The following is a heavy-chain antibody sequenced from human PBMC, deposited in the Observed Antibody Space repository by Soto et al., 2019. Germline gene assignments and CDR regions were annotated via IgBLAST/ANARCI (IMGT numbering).Heavy chain of an antibody. CDR1: GYTCTNYW. CDR2: IYPGDSDT. J-gene: IGHJ6*02. Sequence: XESLKLSWQCSGYTCTNYWIGLVRQMPGKGLEWMGVIYPGDSDTKYSPSFQGQVTFSADKSINTAYLQWTSLKASDTAMYFCGRLTGLPHYYSTDVWGQGTTVTVSS. CDR3: GRLTGLPHYYSTDV. V-gene: IGHV5-51*01. D-gene: IGHD3-9*01.